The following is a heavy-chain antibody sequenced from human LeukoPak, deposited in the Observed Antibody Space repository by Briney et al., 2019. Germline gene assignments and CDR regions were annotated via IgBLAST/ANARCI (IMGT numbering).Heavy chain of an antibody. Sequence: GASVKVSCKASGYTFTGYYMHWVRQAPGQGLEWMGWINPSSGGAKYAQNFQGRVIMTTDTSISTDYMELSSLRSDDTAVYYCARSSPPTYYHFYYYMDVWGKGSTVTVSS. J-gene: IGHJ6*03. CDR3: ARSSPPTYYHFYYYMDV. CDR1: GYTFTGYY. V-gene: IGHV1-2*02. D-gene: IGHD6-13*01. CDR2: INPSSGGA.